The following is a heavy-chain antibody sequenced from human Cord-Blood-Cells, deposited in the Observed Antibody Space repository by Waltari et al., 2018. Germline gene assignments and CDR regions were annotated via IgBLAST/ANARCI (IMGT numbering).Heavy chain of an antibody. J-gene: IGHJ6*03. CDR2: IYYRGTT. CDR1: GGSISSGGYY. D-gene: IGHD5-12*01. Sequence: QVQLQESGPGLVKPSQTLSLTCTVSGGSISSGGYYWSWIRQHPGKGLEWIGYIYYRGTTYYNPSLKSRVTISVDTSKNQFSRKLSSVTAADTAVYYCARGGVDIVATGHYYYYMDVWGKGTTVTVSS. CDR3: ARGGVDIVATGHYYYYMDV. V-gene: IGHV4-31*03.